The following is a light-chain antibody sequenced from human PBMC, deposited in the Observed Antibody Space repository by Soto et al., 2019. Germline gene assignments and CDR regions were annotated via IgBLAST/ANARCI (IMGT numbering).Light chain of an antibody. CDR2: GAS. CDR3: QQYNNWPPLT. Sequence: EIVMTQSPATLSVSPGERATLSCRASQSVSNNLAWYLHKPGQAPRLLIYGASTRATGIPARFSGSGSGTEFTLTISSLQSEDFAVYYCQQYNNWPPLTFGGGTKVEIK. V-gene: IGKV3-15*01. J-gene: IGKJ4*01. CDR1: QSVSNN.